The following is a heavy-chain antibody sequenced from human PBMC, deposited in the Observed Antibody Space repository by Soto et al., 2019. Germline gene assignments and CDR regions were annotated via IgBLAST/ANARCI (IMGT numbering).Heavy chain of an antibody. V-gene: IGHV4-34*01. D-gene: IGHD5-18*01. CDR2: INNSGSS. Sequence: QVQLQQWGAGLLKPSETLSLTCAVYGGSFSGYYWSWIRQPPGKGLEWIGEINNSGSSNSNPSLKNRVTKSLDTSKNQFSRKLSSVTAADTAVYYCARGGYSYCKFYYGGQETLVTVAS. CDR1: GGSFSGYY. CDR3: ARGGYSYCKFYY. J-gene: IGHJ4*02.